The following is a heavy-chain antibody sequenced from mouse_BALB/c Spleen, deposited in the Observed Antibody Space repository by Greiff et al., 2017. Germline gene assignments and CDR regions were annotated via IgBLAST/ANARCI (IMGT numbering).Heavy chain of an antibody. CDR2: ISSGGSYT. CDR1: GFTFSSYT. V-gene: IGHV5-6-4*01. CDR3: TSGDYYAMDY. Sequence: EVQVVESGGGLVKPGGSLKLSCAASGFTFSSYTMSWVRQTPEKRLEWVATISSGGSYTYYPDSVKGRFTISRDNAKNTLYLQMSSLKSEDTAMYYCTSGDYYAMDYWGQGTSVTVSS. J-gene: IGHJ4*01.